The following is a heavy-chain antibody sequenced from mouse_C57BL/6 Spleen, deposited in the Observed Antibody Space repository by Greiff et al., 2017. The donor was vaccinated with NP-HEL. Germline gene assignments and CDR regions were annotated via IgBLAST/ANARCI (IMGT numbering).Heavy chain of an antibody. CDR2: IYPGGGYT. J-gene: IGHJ1*03. V-gene: IGHV1-63*01. D-gene: IGHD2-5*01. Sequence: QVQLKESGAELVRPGTSVKMSCKASGYTFTNYWIGWAKQRPGHGLEWIGDIYPGGGYTNYNEKFKGKATLTADKSSSPAYMQFSSLTSEDSAIYYCARSGSNYGYFDVWGTGTTVTVSS. CDR3: ARSGSNYGYFDV. CDR1: GYTFTNYW.